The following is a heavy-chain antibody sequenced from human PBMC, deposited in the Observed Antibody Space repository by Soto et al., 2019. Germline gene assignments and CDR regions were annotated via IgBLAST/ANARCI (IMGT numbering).Heavy chain of an antibody. Sequence: EVQLVESGGGLVQPGRSLRLSCAASGFTFDDYAMHWVRQAPGKGLEWVSGISWNSGSIGYADSVKGRFTISRDNAKNSLYLQMNSLRAEDTALYYCAKDNNPTYDYIWGSYPNWGQGTLVTVSS. J-gene: IGHJ4*02. CDR2: ISWNSGSI. V-gene: IGHV3-9*01. D-gene: IGHD3-16*01. CDR3: AKDNNPTYDYIWGSYPN. CDR1: GFTFDDYA.